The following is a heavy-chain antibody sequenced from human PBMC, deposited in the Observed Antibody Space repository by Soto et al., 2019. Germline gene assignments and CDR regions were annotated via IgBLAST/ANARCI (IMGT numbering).Heavy chain of an antibody. D-gene: IGHD3-10*02. CDR2: IYYSGST. CDR3: ARLYDRLSAFDI. Sequence: SETLSLTCTVSGGSISSYYWSWIRQPPGKGLEWIGYIYYSGSTNYNPSLKSRVTISVDTSKNQFSLKLSSVTAADTAVYYCARLYDRLSAFDIWGQGTMVTVSS. V-gene: IGHV4-59*08. J-gene: IGHJ3*02. CDR1: GGSISSYY.